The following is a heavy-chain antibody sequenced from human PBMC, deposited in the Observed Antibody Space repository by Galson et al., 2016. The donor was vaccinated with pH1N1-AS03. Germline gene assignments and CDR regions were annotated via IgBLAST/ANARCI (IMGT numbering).Heavy chain of an antibody. CDR2: IYPGDSDT. V-gene: IGHV5-51*01. J-gene: IGHJ4*02. CDR3: ARQVRDGYNDYFDY. Sequence: QSGAEVKKPGESLKISCKTSGYIFTSYWVAWMRHMPGKGLEWMGIIYPGDSDTRYSPSFQGQVTISADRSINTAYLQWSSLIASDTAIYSCARQVRDGYNDYFDYWGQGILVTVSS. CDR1: GYIFTSYW. D-gene: IGHD5-24*01.